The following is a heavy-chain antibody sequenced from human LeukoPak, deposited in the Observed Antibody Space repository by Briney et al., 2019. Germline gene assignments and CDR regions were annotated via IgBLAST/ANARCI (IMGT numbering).Heavy chain of an antibody. D-gene: IGHD3-3*01. CDR2: ISSSGSTI. J-gene: IGHJ4*02. V-gene: IGHV3-48*03. CDR1: GFTFSSYE. Sequence: QPRGSLRLSCAASGFTFSSYEMNWVRQAPGKGLEWVSYISSSGSTIYYADSVKGRFTISRDNAKNSLYLQMNSLRAEDTAVYYCPRENTIFGVVTGYYFDYWGQGTLVTVSS. CDR3: PRENTIFGVVTGYYFDY.